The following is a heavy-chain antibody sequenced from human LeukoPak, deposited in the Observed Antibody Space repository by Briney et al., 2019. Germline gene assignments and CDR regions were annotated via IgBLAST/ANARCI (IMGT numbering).Heavy chain of an antibody. CDR1: GGSISSSSYY. J-gene: IGHJ5*02. Sequence: SETLSLTCTVSGGSISSSSYYWTWIRQPPGKGLQWIGDIDSRGSAKYNSSLKSRVTISIDTSKNQFSLNLTSVTAADTAVYYCARQTRRLAARRSVNGVGWFDPWGQGTLVAVSS. CDR2: IDSRGSA. V-gene: IGHV4-61*05. CDR3: ARQTRRLAARRSVNGVGWFDP. D-gene: IGHD6-6*01.